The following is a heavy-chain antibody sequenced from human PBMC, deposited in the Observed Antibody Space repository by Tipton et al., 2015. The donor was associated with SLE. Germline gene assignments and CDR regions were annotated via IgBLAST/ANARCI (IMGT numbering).Heavy chain of an antibody. V-gene: IGHV3-20*01. D-gene: IGHD3-16*01. CDR2: ISWNGDSR. Sequence: SLRLSCEASGFTFDDYGMTWVRQAPGKGLEWVSGISWNGDSRRYEDSVKGRFTISRDNAKNSLYLEMNSLRAEDTALYHCARVRYDYYYWMDVWGRGTTVTVSS. CDR3: ARVRYDYYYWMDV. J-gene: IGHJ6*04. CDR1: GFTFDDYG.